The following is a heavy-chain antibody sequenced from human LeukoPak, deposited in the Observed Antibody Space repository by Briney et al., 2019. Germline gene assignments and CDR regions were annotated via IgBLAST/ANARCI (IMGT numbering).Heavy chain of an antibody. CDR2: IYSDGST. CDR3: ARAWGSTGDLNY. D-gene: IGHD7-27*01. J-gene: IGHJ4*02. Sequence: GGSLRLSCAASGFTVGSNYMSWVRQAPGKGLEWVSVIYSDGSTYYADSVKGRFTISRDNAKNTLYLQMNSLRAEDTAVYYCARAWGSTGDLNYWGQGTLVTVSS. CDR1: GFTVGSNY. V-gene: IGHV3-53*01.